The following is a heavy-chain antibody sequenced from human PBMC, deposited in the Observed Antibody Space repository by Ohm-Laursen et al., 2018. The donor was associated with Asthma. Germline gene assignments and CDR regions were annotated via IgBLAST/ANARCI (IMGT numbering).Heavy chain of an antibody. J-gene: IGHJ4*02. CDR3: ARGVGYHLF. CDR2: VSYSGST. V-gene: IGHV4-61*01. CDR1: GGSINSGTHY. D-gene: IGHD3-22*01. Sequence: SETLSLTCTVSGGSINSGTHYWSWIRQPPGKGLEWIGYVSYSGSTNYNPSLKSRVTISADTSKNQFSLRLSSVTAADTAEYYCARGVGYHLFWGQGTLVTVSS.